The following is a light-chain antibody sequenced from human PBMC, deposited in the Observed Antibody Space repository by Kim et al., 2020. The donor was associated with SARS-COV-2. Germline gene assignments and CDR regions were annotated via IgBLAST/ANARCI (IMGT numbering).Light chain of an antibody. Sequence: IVLTQSPATLSVSPGERATLSCRASQSISVNLAWYQQKPGQAPRLLIHDASTRATGIPARFSGSGSGTEFTLTISSLQSEDSVVYYCQQFNDWYSFGQGTKLEI. V-gene: IGKV3-15*01. CDR1: QSISVN. J-gene: IGKJ2*03. CDR3: QQFNDWYS. CDR2: DAS.